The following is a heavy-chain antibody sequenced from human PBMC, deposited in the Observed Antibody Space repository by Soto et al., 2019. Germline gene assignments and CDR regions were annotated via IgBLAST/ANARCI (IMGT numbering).Heavy chain of an antibody. Sequence: GGSLRLSCAASGFTFSSYRMHWVRQAPGKGLESVAVKSNDGSNKYYSDSVKGRFTISRDNSKNTLYLQMNSLRAEDTAVYYCAKAPFNYDSSGYYYCPSYYYGMDVWGQGTTVTVSS. CDR3: AKAPFNYDSSGYYYCPSYYYGMDV. V-gene: IGHV3-30*18. CDR1: GFTFSSYR. D-gene: IGHD3-22*01. CDR2: KSNDGSNK. J-gene: IGHJ6*02.